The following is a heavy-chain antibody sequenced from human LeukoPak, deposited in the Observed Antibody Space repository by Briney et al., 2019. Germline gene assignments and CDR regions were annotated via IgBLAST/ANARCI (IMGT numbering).Heavy chain of an antibody. CDR2: INHSGST. V-gene: IGHV4-34*01. Sequence: PQTLSLTRAVYGGSFSGYYWSFIRQPPGKGLGWIGEINHSGSTNYNPSLRRRVTISVDTSTNLLYLNLSSMAAAVTAVTHCVRGRISNYWDRGTLVTVSS. J-gene: IGHJ4*02. D-gene: IGHD3-3*01. CDR1: GGSFSGYY. CDR3: VRGRISNY.